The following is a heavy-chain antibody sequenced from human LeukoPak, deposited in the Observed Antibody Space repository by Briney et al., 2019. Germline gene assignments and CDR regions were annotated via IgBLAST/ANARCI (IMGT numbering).Heavy chain of an antibody. CDR3: ARGGRDCSSTTCSAEYYFDY. CDR1: GGSISSDIYY. D-gene: IGHD2-2*01. Sequence: PSETLSLTCTVSGGSISSDIYYWSWIRQPAGKGLEWIGRIYTSGSINYNPSPKSRVPISVATSKNQFSLKLSSVTAADTAVYYCARGGRDCSSTTCSAEYYFDYWGQGTLVTVSS. J-gene: IGHJ4*02. V-gene: IGHV4-61*02. CDR2: IYTSGSI.